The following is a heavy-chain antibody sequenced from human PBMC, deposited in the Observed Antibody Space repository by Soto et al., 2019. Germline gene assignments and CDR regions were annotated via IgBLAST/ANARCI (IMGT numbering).Heavy chain of an antibody. CDR1: GDIFSSYP. CDR3: ARDRGSQNWYFGV. D-gene: IGHD3-10*01. CDR2: IVPLLGTA. Sequence: QVQLVQSGAEVKKPGSSVKVSCKASGDIFSSYPFSWVRQAPGQGLEWMGGIVPLLGTADYAQKFQDRVTIPADDSTSTVYMELSSLRSDDTAVYYCARDRGSQNWYFGVWGRGTPVSVSS. V-gene: IGHV1-69*01. J-gene: IGHJ2*01.